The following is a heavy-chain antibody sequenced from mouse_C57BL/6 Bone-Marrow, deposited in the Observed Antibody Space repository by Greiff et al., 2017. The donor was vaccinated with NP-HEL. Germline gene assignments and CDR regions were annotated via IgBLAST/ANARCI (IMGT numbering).Heavy chain of an antibody. CDR3: ARLGGRYWYFDV. V-gene: IGHV14-3*01. D-gene: IGHD3-3*01. CDR2: IDPANGNT. Sequence: EVQLVESVAELVRPGASVKLSCTASGFNIKTTYMHWVKQRPEQGLEWIGRIDPANGNTKYAPEFQGKATITADTSSNTAYLQLSSLTSEDTAIYYCARLGGRYWYFDVWGTGTTVTVSS. CDR1: GFNIKTTY. J-gene: IGHJ1*03.